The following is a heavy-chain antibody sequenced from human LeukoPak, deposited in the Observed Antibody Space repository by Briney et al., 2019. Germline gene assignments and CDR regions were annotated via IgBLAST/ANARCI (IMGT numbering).Heavy chain of an antibody. J-gene: IGHJ4*01. CDR2: ISAYGGT. V-gene: IGHV4-4*07. CDR1: ADFFSSYY. CDR3: ARDLSSGWYYLDP. Sequence: SETLSLTCNVSADFFSSYYWSWIRRPAGKGPQWIGRISAYGGTNYSPSLTGRVTLSLDTSRQKLSLKMSSMTAADTAVYYCARDLSSGWYYLDPWGQGALVTVSS. D-gene: IGHD6-19*01.